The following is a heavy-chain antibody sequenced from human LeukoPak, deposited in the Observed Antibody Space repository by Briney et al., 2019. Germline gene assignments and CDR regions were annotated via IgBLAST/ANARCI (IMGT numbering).Heavy chain of an antibody. V-gene: IGHV4-39*07. CDR2: IYYSGST. Sequence: PSETLSLTCTVSGGSISSSSYYWGWIRQPPGKGLEWIGSIYYSGSTYYNPSLKSRVTISVDTSKNQFSLKLSSVTAADTAVYYCASDSGYHHWFDPWGQGTLVTVSS. J-gene: IGHJ5*02. D-gene: IGHD5-12*01. CDR1: GGSISSSSYY. CDR3: ASDSGYHHWFDP.